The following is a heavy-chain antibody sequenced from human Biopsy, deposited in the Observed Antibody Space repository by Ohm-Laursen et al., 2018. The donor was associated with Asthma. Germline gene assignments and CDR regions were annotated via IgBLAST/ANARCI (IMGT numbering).Heavy chain of an antibody. CDR3: ARKAGSCISRTCYSLDF. CDR2: INSVFGTT. V-gene: IGHV1-69*01. D-gene: IGHD2-2*01. J-gene: IGHJ4*02. CDR1: GGTFNTYV. Sequence: SSVKVSCKSLGGTFNTYVVGWVRQAPGQGLEWMGGINSVFGTTTYPQKFQDRVTITADDSTSTVYMELSSLRSVDTAVYYCARKAGSCISRTCYSLDFWGQGTLVTVSS.